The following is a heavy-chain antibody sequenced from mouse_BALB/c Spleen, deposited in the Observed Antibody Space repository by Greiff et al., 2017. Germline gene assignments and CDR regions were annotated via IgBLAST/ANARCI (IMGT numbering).Heavy chain of an antibody. CDR3: ARPSHYYGSSYDYAMDY. CDR1: GYSITSGYY. D-gene: IGHD1-1*01. CDR2: ISYDGSN. V-gene: IGHV3-6*02. J-gene: IGHJ4*01. Sequence: DVQLQESGPGLVKPSQSLSLTCSVTGYSITSGYYWNWIRQFPGNKLEWMGYISYDGSNNYNPSLKNRISITRDTSKNQFFLKLNSVTTEDTATYYCARPSHYYGSSYDYAMDYWGQGTSVTVSS.